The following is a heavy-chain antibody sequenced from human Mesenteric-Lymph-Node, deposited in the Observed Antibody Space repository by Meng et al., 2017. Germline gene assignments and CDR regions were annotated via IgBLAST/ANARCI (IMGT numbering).Heavy chain of an antibody. Sequence: PRLVKPSRTLSLTCAFYGGSFSGYYWSWIRQPPGKGLEWIGELNHSGSTNYNPSLKSRVTISVDTSKNQFSLKLSSVTAADTAVYYCAIGLRWLQYAFDIWGQGTMVTVSS. V-gene: IGHV4-34*01. D-gene: IGHD5-24*01. J-gene: IGHJ3*02. CDR1: GGSFSGYY. CDR2: LNHSGST. CDR3: AIGLRWLQYAFDI.